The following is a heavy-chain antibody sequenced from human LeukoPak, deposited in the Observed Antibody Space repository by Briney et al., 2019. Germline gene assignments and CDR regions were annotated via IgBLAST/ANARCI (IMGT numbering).Heavy chain of an antibody. CDR3: ARVANYYGSGSYYFDY. CDR1: GGSISSSSYY. CDR2: IYYSGST. Sequence: PSETLSLTCTVSGGSISSSSYYWGWIRQPPGKGLEWIGSIYYSGSTYYNPSLKSRVTISVDTSKNQFSLKLSSVTAADTAVYYCARVANYYGSGSYYFDYWGQGTLVTVSS. J-gene: IGHJ4*02. V-gene: IGHV4-39*01. D-gene: IGHD3-10*01.